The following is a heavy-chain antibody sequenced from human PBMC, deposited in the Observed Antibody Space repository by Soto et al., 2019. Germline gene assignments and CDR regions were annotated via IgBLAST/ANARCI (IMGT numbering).Heavy chain of an antibody. D-gene: IGHD7-27*01. CDR2: IYKSATT. Sequence: PSETLSLTCSVSGDSISSLDYFWAWIRQPPGQALEYIGYIYKSATTYYNPSFESRVAISVDTSKSQFSLNVTSVTAADTAVYFCARGRYCLTGRCFPNWFDSWGQGALVTVPS. V-gene: IGHV4-30-4*01. CDR3: ARGRYCLTGRCFPNWFDS. J-gene: IGHJ5*01. CDR1: GDSISSLDYF.